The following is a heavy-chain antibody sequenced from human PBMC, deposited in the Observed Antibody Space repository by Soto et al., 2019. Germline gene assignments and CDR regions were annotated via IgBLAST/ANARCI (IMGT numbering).Heavy chain of an antibody. J-gene: IGHJ3*01. Sequence: QVQLVQSGADVKKPGSSVKVSCKTSGGSFGSSAISWVRQAPAQGLEWMGEIIPVFDKANYAQNFQGRLTITAEELTGTVFMELSSLRSEVTVVYFCARLRRNWGDAFDLWGLGTFVTVSS. D-gene: IGHD3-16*01. CDR3: ARLRRNWGDAFDL. CDR1: GGSFGSSA. CDR2: IIPVFDKA. V-gene: IGHV1-69*01.